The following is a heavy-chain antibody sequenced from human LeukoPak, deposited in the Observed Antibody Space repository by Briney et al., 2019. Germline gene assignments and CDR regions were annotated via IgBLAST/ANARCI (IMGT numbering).Heavy chain of an antibody. CDR3: ARGGPDLTHYYYYYMDV. J-gene: IGHJ6*03. CDR1: GGTFSSYA. V-gene: IGHV1-69*05. CDR2: IIPIFGTA. Sequence: SVKVSCKASGGTFSSYAISWVRQAPGQGLEWMGGIIPIFGTANYAQKFQGRVTITTDESTSTAHMELSSLRSEDTAVYYCARGGPDLTHYYYYYMDVWGKGTTVTVSS.